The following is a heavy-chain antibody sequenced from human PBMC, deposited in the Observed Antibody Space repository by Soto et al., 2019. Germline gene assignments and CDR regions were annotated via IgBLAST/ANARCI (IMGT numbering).Heavy chain of an antibody. CDR1: GASISNRY. CDR3: AQSYGWPGFDF. D-gene: IGHD5-18*01. V-gene: IGHV4-59*01. J-gene: IGHJ4*02. CDR2: IYNGEST. Sequence: QLQESGPGLVKSSETMSLTCTASGASISNRYWSWVRQPPGKGLEWIGHIYNGESTNYNPSLKRRVTISVDTSKNQVSLNLGSVNAAATAVYYCAQSYGWPGFDFWGQGILVTVSS.